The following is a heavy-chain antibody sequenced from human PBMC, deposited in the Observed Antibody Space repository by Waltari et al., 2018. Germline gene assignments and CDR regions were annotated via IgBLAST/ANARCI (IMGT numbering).Heavy chain of an antibody. D-gene: IGHD5-12*01. Sequence: QLQLQESGPGLVKPSETLSLTCTVSGDSISRTSHYWGWIRPSPGKGLEWIGTIYYSGNTYYNPTLKSRVTISGDTSKNQFSLKLSSVTAADTAVYYCARHWKRNGYRFDPWGQGTLVTVSS. V-gene: IGHV4-39*01. CDR1: GDSISRTSHY. J-gene: IGHJ5*02. CDR2: IYYSGNT. CDR3: ARHWKRNGYRFDP.